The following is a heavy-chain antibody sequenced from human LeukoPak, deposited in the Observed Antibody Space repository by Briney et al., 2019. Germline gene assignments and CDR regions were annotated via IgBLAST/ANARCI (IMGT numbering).Heavy chain of an antibody. Sequence: PGGSLRLSCAASGFTFSSYGMHWVRQAPGKGLEWVAVIWYDGNNKYYADSVKGRFTISRDNSKNTLYLQMNSLRAEDTAVYYCAREWPGSSWYYFDYWGQGTLVTVSS. J-gene: IGHJ4*02. V-gene: IGHV3-33*01. CDR1: GFTFSSYG. CDR3: AREWPGSSWYYFDY. CDR2: IWYDGNNK. D-gene: IGHD6-13*01.